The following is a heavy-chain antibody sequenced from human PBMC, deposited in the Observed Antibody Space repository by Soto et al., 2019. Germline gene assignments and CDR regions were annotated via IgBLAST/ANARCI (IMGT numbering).Heavy chain of an antibody. CDR2: TIPVLGTA. J-gene: IGHJ4*02. D-gene: IGHD2-2*01. Sequence: GASVKVSCKASGGTFSSNTIAWVRQAPGQGLEWMGRTIPVLGTANYAQKFQGRVTITADKSTNTAYMELSSLASDDTAVYYCARGRYCAVTSCYSPYDSWGQGTPVTVSS. CDR1: GGTFSSNT. V-gene: IGHV1-69*08. CDR3: ARGRYCAVTSCYSPYDS.